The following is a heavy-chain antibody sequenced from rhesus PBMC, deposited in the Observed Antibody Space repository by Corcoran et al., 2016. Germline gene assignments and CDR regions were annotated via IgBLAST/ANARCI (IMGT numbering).Heavy chain of an antibody. CDR2: IAYRRST. J-gene: IGHJ4*01. D-gene: IGHD3-28*01. V-gene: IGHV4-122*02. Sequence: QVQLQESGPGLVKPSETLSLTCAVSGGSISSSYYYWSWIRQAPGKGLEWIGYIAYRRSTSYNPSLKSRGTISRVTSKNQFSLKLSSVTAADTAVYYCARLATMIVLPDDYWGQGVLVTVSS. CDR1: GGSISSSYYY. CDR3: ARLATMIVLPDDY.